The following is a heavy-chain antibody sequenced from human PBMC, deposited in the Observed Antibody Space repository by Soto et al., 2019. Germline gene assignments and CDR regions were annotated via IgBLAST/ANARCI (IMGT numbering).Heavy chain of an antibody. D-gene: IGHD2-15*01. Sequence: QVQLVQSGGGVVQPGRSLRLSCAASGFTFSSYVMHWVRQAPGKGLEWVAVISYDGTNQYYADSVKGRFTISRDNSKNPLYLQVNSVRAEDTALYYCARDREAGVVPAPFDYWGQGTLVTVSS. CDR2: ISYDGTNQ. J-gene: IGHJ4*02. CDR3: ARDREAGVVPAPFDY. CDR1: GFTFSSYV. V-gene: IGHV3-30-3*01.